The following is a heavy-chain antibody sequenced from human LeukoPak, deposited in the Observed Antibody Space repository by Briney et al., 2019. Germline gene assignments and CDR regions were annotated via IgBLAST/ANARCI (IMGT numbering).Heavy chain of an antibody. D-gene: IGHD6-13*01. V-gene: IGHV3-74*03. J-gene: IGHJ4*02. CDR1: GFTFSNFW. CDR2: ISNNGITT. Sequence: GGSLRLSCVGSGFTFSNFWMHWVRQAPGKGPVWVSRISNNGITTTDADSVRGRFTISRDNSMNTLYLQMNSLRPEDTAVYYCARVNSSSWSYHFDYWGQGTLVTVSS. CDR3: ARVNSSSWSYHFDY.